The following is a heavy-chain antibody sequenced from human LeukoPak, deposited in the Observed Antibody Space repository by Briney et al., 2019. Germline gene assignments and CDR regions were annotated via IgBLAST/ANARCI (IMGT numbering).Heavy chain of an antibody. J-gene: IGHJ6*04. D-gene: IGHD4-17*01. Sequence: GGSLRLSCAASGFTFSSYSMNWVRQAPGKGLEWVSSISSSSSYIYYADSVKGRFTISRDNAKNSLYLQMNSLRAEDTAVYYCARVTHDYGDYVDYYYYYGMDVWGKGTTVTVSS. CDR1: GFTFSSYS. CDR2: ISSSSSYI. CDR3: ARVTHDYGDYVDYYYYYGMDV. V-gene: IGHV3-21*01.